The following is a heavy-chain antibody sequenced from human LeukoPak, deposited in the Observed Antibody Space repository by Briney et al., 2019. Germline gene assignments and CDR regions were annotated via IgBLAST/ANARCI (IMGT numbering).Heavy chain of an antibody. J-gene: IGHJ4*02. CDR2: IYYSGST. CDR1: GGSISSYY. V-gene: IGHV4-59*01. Sequence: SETLSLTCTVSGGSISSYYWSWIRQPPGKGLEWIGYIYYSGSTNYNPSLKSRVTISVGTSKNQFSLKLSSVTAADTAVYDCARRSYDSSGYYSYYFDYWGQGTLVTVSS. CDR3: ARRSYDSSGYYSYYFDY. D-gene: IGHD3-22*01.